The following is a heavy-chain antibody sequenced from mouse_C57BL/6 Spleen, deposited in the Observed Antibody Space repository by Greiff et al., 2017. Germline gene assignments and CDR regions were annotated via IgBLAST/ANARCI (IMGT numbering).Heavy chain of an antibody. CDR1: GYTFTSYW. Sequence: QVQLQQPGAELVRPGTSVKLSCKASGYTFTSYWMHWVKQRPGQGLEWIGVIDPSDSYTNYNQKFKGKATLTVDTSSSTAYMQLSSLTSEDSAVYYCARLYGSSYIGYFDVRGTGTTVTVSS. CDR3: ARLYGSSYIGYFDV. V-gene: IGHV1-59*01. D-gene: IGHD1-1*01. J-gene: IGHJ1*03. CDR2: IDPSDSYT.